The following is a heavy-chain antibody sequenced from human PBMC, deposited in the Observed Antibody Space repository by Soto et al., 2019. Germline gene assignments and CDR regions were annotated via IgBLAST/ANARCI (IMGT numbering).Heavy chain of an antibody. Sequence: GGSLRLSCAASGFTFSSYGMHWVRQAPGKGLEWVAVISYDGSNKYYADSVKGRFTISRDNSKNTLYLQMNSLRAEDTAVYYCAKGGTIFGVVLPYYFDYWGQGTLVTVSS. D-gene: IGHD3-3*01. V-gene: IGHV3-30*18. CDR2: ISYDGSNK. CDR1: GFTFSSYG. J-gene: IGHJ4*02. CDR3: AKGGTIFGVVLPYYFDY.